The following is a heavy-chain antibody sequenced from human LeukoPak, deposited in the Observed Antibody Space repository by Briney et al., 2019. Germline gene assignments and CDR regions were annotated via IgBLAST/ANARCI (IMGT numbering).Heavy chain of an antibody. CDR3: ARSTSYSAAAGTPENAFDI. CDR1: GFTFSSYA. D-gene: IGHD6-13*01. J-gene: IGHJ3*02. CDR2: ISGSGGST. Sequence: GGSLRLSCAASGFTFSSYAMNWVRQAPGKGLEWVSTISGSGGSTYYADSVKGRFTVSRDNAKNSLYLQMNSLRAEDTAVYYCARSTSYSAAAGTPENAFDIWGQGTMVTVSS. V-gene: IGHV3-23*01.